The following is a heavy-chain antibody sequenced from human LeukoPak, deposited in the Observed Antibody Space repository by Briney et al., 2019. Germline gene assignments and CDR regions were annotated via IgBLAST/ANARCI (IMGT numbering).Heavy chain of an antibody. CDR2: IYYSGST. CDR3: ARTREKQQLGWFDP. Sequence: PSETLSLTCTVSGGSISSSGYYWGWIRQPPGKGLEWIGSIYYSGSTYYNPSLKSRVTISVDTSKNQFSLKLSSVTAADTAVYYCARTREKQQLGWFDPWGQGTLVTVSS. J-gene: IGHJ5*02. CDR1: GGSISSSGYY. D-gene: IGHD6-13*01. V-gene: IGHV4-39*01.